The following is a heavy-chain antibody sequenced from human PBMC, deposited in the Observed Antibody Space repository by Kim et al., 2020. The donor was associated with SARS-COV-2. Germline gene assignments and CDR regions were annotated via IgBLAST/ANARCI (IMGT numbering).Heavy chain of an antibody. D-gene: IGHD3-10*01. Sequence: GGSLRLSCAASGFTFSSYGMHWVRQAPGKGLEWVAVISYDGSNKYYADSVMGRFTISRDNSKNTLYLQMNSLRAEDTAVYYCAKESGSGSYYAWTYYYYGMDVWGQGTTVTVSS. CDR1: GFTFSSYG. V-gene: IGHV3-30*18. CDR2: ISYDGSNK. J-gene: IGHJ6*02. CDR3: AKESGSGSYYAWTYYYYGMDV.